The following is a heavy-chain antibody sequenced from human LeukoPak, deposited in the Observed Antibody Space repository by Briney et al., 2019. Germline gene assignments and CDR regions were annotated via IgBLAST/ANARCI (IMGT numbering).Heavy chain of an antibody. CDR3: AKDSKIVGATFRSYHYMDV. D-gene: IGHD1-26*01. V-gene: IGHV3-23*01. CDR2: IRGSGDRT. CDR1: GFTFSSYA. Sequence: GGSLRLSCAVSGFTFSSYAMSWVRQAPGKGLEWVSAIRGSGDRTHYADSVKGRFTISRDNSKNTLYLQMNSLRAEDTAVYYCAKDSKIVGATFRSYHYMDVWGKGTAVTVSS. J-gene: IGHJ6*03.